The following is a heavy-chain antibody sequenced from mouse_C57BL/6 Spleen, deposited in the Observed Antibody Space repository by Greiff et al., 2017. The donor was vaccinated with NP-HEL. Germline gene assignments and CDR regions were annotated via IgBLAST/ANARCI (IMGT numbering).Heavy chain of an antibody. V-gene: IGHV1-69*01. Sequence: QVQLQQPGAELVMPGALVKLSCKASGYTFTSYWMHWVKQRPGQGLEWIGEIDPSDSYTNYNQKFKGKSTLTVDKSSSTAYMQLSSLTSEDSAVYYCARGITTVVAPHYYAMDYWGQGTSVTVSS. CDR2: IDPSDSYT. J-gene: IGHJ4*01. CDR1: GYTFTSYW. CDR3: ARGITTVVAPHYYAMDY. D-gene: IGHD1-1*01.